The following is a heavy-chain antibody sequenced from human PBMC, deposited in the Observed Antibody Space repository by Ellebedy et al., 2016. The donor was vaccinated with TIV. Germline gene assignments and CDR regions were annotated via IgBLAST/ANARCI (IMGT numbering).Heavy chain of an antibody. D-gene: IGHD5-18*01. CDR2: MNPNTGNT. J-gene: IGHJ5*02. V-gene: IGHV1-8*01. CDR3: ARVASSGYRYGYWWFNP. CDR1: GYTFTSYD. Sequence: ASVKVSXXASGYTFTSYDINWVRQATGQGLEWMGWMNPNTGNTGYAQKFQGRVTMTRNTSISTAYMELSSLRSEDTAVYYCARVASSGYRYGYWWFNPWGQGTLVTVSS.